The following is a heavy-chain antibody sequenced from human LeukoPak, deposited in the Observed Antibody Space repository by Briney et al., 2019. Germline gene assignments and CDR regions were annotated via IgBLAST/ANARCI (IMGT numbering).Heavy chain of an antibody. J-gene: IGHJ6*02. V-gene: IGHV1-8*01. CDR1: GYTFTSYD. D-gene: IGHD3-3*01. CDR2: MNPNSGNT. Sequence: GASVKVSCKASGYTFTSYDINWVRQATGQGLEWMGWMNPNSGNTGYAQKFQGRVTMTRNTSISTAYMELSSLRSEDTAVYYCARGVARWGSDFWSGYRGGYGMDVWGQGTTVTVSS. CDR3: ARGVARWGSDFWSGYRGGYGMDV.